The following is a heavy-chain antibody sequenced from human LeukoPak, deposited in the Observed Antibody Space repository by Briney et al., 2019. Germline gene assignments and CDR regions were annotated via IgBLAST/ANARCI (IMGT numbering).Heavy chain of an antibody. D-gene: IGHD3-9*01. CDR3: ARGAYCDILTGYSDNWFDP. CDR2: IITNNANSGAT. V-gene: IGHV1-2*06. CDR1: GYTFTGYN. Sequence: ASVKVSCTASGYTFTGYNIHWVRQAPGQGLEWMGRIITNNANSGATNYAQKFQGRVTMTRDTSISTAYMELSRLRSDDTAVYYCARGAYCDILTGYSDNWFDPWGQGTLVTVSS. J-gene: IGHJ5*02.